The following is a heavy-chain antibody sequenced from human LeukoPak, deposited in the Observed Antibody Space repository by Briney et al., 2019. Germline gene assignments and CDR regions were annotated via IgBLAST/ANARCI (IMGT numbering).Heavy chain of an antibody. V-gene: IGHV4-34*01. CDR3: ARVADYDILTGYDY. Sequence: PSETLSLTCAVYGGSFSGYYWSWIRQPPGKGLEWIGEINHSGSTNYNPPLKSRVTISVDTSKNQFSLKLSSVTAADTAVYYCARVADYDILTGYDYWGQGTLVTVSS. D-gene: IGHD3-9*01. CDR2: INHSGST. J-gene: IGHJ4*02. CDR1: GGSFSGYY.